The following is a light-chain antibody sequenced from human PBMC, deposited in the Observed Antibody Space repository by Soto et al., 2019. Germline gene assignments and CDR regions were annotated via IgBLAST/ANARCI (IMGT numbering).Light chain of an antibody. CDR1: QSVSSSY. CDR2: SAS. CDR3: LPSGT. V-gene: IGKV3-20*01. Sequence: EIVLTQSPGTLSLSPGARATLSCRASQSVSSSYLGWYQQKPGQAPRLLIYSASSRARGIPDRFSGGGSGTDFTLTISRLEPEDFAVYYCLPSGTFGQGTTVEVK. J-gene: IGKJ1*01.